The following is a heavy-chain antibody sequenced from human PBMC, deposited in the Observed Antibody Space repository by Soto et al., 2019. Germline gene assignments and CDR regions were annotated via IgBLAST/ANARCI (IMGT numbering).Heavy chain of an antibody. CDR2: MNPINGAT. CDR3: ASFQNYYDSSGYPNWFDP. CDR1: GHDFTDYD. D-gene: IGHD3-22*01. Sequence: ASVKVSCKASGHDFTDYDINWVREAYGQGLEWMGWMNPINGATGTARRFQGRVSLSRNTATGPVYLELSSLRSEDTDVYYCASFQNYYDSSGYPNWFDPWGQGTLVTVS. V-gene: IGHV1-8*02. J-gene: IGHJ5*02.